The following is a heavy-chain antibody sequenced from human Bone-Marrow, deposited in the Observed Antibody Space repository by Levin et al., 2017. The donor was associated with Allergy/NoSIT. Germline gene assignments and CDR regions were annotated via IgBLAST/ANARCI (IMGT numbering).Heavy chain of an antibody. Sequence: SQTLSLTCAISGDRVSNDTTTWNWIRQSPSRGLEWLGRTFYRSKWYKDYAVSLERRITINADTSKNHVSLQLTSVTPEDTAVYYCARRMKYSSAVDYWGQGTLVTVSS. CDR2: TFYRSKWYK. CDR1: GDRVSNDTTT. D-gene: IGHD6-25*01. CDR3: ARRMKYSSAVDY. J-gene: IGHJ4*02. V-gene: IGHV6-1*01.